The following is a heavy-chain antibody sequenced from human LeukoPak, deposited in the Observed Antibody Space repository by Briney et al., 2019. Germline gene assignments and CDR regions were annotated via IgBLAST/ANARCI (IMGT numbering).Heavy chain of an antibody. CDR3: ARGSPPVPAAPYYFDY. CDR2: IYHSGST. J-gene: IGHJ4*02. D-gene: IGHD2-2*01. CDR1: GGSICSGGYY. Sequence: SETLSLTCTVSGGSICSGGYYWSWIRQPPGKGLEWIGYIYHSGSTYYNPSLKSRVTISVDRSKNQFSLKLSSVTAADTAVYYCARGSPPVPAAPYYFDYWGQGTLVTVSS. V-gene: IGHV4-30-2*01.